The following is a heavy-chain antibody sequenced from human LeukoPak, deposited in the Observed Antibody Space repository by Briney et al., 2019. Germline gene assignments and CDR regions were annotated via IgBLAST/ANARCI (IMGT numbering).Heavy chain of an antibody. CDR3: AKTGGQILTEVNWFDP. Sequence: ASVKVSCKASGYTFTSYGISWVRQAPGQGLEWMGWISAYNGNTNYAQKLQGRVTMTTDTSTSTAYMELRSLRSDDTAVYYCAKTGGQILTEVNWFDPWGQGTLVTVSS. J-gene: IGHJ5*02. V-gene: IGHV1-18*01. CDR2: ISAYNGNT. CDR1: GYTFTSYG. D-gene: IGHD3-10*01.